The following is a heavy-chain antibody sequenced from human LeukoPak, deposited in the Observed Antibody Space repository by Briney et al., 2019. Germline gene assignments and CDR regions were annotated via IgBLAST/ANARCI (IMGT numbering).Heavy chain of an antibody. J-gene: IGHJ4*02. Sequence: PGRSLRLSCAASGFTFSSYAMSWVRQAPGKGLEWVSGISDSGGATYYADSVKGRFTISRDNSKNTLYLHMNSLRAEDTAVYYCADYGSGSYIFDFWGQGTLVTVSS. D-gene: IGHD3-10*01. CDR2: ISDSGGAT. V-gene: IGHV3-23*01. CDR1: GFTFSSYA. CDR3: ADYGSGSYIFDF.